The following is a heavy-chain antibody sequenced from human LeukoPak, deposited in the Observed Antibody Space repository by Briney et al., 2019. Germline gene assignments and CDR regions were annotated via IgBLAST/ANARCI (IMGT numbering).Heavy chain of an antibody. Sequence: SGPTLVNPTQTLTLTCTFSGFSLSTSGVGVGWIRQPPGKALEWLALIYWDDDKRYSPSLKSRLTITKDTSENQVVLTMTNMDPVDTATYYCAHSRWDDILTGTYYFDYWGQGTLVTVSS. CDR2: IYWDDDK. V-gene: IGHV2-5*02. J-gene: IGHJ4*02. CDR3: AHSRWDDILTGTYYFDY. D-gene: IGHD3-9*01. CDR1: GFSLSTSGVG.